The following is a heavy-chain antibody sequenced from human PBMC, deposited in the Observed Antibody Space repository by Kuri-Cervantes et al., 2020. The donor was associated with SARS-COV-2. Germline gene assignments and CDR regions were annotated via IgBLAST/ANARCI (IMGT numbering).Heavy chain of an antibody. CDR1: GGSISRSSSY. CDR2: IYYSGST. Sequence: SETLSLTCTVSGGSISRSSSYWGWIRQPPGKGLEGIGCIYYSGSTYYNPSLKSRVTISVDTSKNQFSLKLSSVTAADAAVYYCARQMMSSITIFGLVITKNWFGPWGQGSLVTVSS. D-gene: IGHD3-3*01. J-gene: IGHJ5*02. CDR3: ARQMMSSITIFGLVITKNWFGP. V-gene: IGHV4-39*01.